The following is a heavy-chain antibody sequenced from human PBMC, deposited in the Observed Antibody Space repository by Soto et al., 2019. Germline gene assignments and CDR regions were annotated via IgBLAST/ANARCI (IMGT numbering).Heavy chain of an antibody. D-gene: IGHD2-21*02. CDR3: ARASGGDCKNAMDV. J-gene: IGHJ6*02. V-gene: IGHV2-70*01. Sequence: YGPTLVNPTQTLTLTCTFSGFSLSTTGMCVSWIRQPPGKALEWLALIDWDDDKYYSTSLKTRLTVSKDTSKNQVLLTMTNKDPVDPPTYSWARASGGDCKNAMDVWGQGTTVRVSS. CDR2: IDWDDDK. CDR1: GFSLSTTGMC.